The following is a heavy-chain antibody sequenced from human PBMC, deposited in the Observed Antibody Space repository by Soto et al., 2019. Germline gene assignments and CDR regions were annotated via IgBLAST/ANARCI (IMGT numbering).Heavy chain of an antibody. D-gene: IGHD2-2*01. J-gene: IGHJ3*01. Sequence: PGGSLRLSCAASGFTFSSYSMNWVRQAPGKGLEWVSYISSSSSTIYYADSVNGRFTISRDNAKNTLYLEMNSLRAEDTAVYYCASTKAGFWGQGTLVTVSS. V-gene: IGHV3-48*01. CDR1: GFTFSSYS. CDR3: ASTKAGF. CDR2: ISSSSSTI.